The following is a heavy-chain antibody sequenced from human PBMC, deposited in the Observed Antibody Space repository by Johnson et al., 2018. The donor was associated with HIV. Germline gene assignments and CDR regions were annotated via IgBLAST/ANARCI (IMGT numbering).Heavy chain of an antibody. Sequence: EQLVESGGRVVRPGGSLRLSCAASGFTFDDYGMSWVRQAPGQGLEWVSGINWTGGSTGYADSVQGRFLIHRDNTKNSLYPHMNRLRAEDTAVYYCAGGGVGYSGSYHDAFDLWGQGKWSPSLQ. J-gene: IGHJ3*01. D-gene: IGHD1-26*01. CDR2: INWTGGST. V-gene: IGHV3-20*04. CDR1: GFTFDDYG. CDR3: AGGGVGYSGSYHDAFDL.